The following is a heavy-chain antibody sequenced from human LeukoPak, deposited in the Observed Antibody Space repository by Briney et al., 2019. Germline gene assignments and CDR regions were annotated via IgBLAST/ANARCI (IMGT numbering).Heavy chain of an antibody. D-gene: IGHD2-2*01. CDR3: ARGRSPIVVVPAATEHYYYGMDV. CDR2: INHSGST. CDR1: GGSFSGYY. Sequence: SETLSLTCAVYGGSFSGYYWSWIRQPPGKGLEWIGEINHSGSTNYNPSLKSRVTISVDTSKNQFSLKLSSVTAADTAVYYCARGRSPIVVVPAATEHYYYGMDVWGQGTTVTVSS. J-gene: IGHJ6*02. V-gene: IGHV4-34*01.